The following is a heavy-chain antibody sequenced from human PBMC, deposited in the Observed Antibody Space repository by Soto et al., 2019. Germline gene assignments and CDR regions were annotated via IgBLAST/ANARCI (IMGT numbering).Heavy chain of an antibody. CDR1: GFTFDDYA. J-gene: IGHJ4*02. CDR3: AKAQLSYNWNDVGFDY. CDR2: ISWNSGSI. V-gene: IGHV3-9*01. D-gene: IGHD1-20*01. Sequence: GGSLRLSCAASGFTFDDYAMHWVRQAPGKGLEWVSGISWNSGSIGYADSVKGRFTISRDNAKNSLYLQMNSLRAEDTYLYYCAKAQLSYNWNDVGFDYWGQGTLVTVSS.